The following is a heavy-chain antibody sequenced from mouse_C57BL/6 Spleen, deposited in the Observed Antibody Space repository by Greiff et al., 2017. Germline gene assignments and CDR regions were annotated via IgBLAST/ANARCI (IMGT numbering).Heavy chain of an antibody. CDR3: TGYYGSSYWFAY. Sequence: VQLQQSGAELVRPGASVTLSCKASGYTFTDYDMHWVKQTPVHGLEWIGAIDPETGGTAYNQKFKGKAILTADKSSSTAYMELRSLTSEDSAVYYCTGYYGSSYWFAYWGQGTLVTVSA. CDR1: GYTFTDYD. V-gene: IGHV1-15*01. CDR2: IDPETGGT. J-gene: IGHJ3*01. D-gene: IGHD1-1*01.